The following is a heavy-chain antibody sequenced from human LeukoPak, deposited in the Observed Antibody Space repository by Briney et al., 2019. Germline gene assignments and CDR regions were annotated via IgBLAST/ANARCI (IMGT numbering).Heavy chain of an antibody. CDR3: ARVRDYDFWSGYYSSYYFDY. J-gene: IGHJ4*02. V-gene: IGHV1-8*02. D-gene: IGHD3-3*01. CDR2: MNPNSGNT. CDR1: GYTFTSYD. Sequence: ASVKVSCKASGYTFTSYDINWVRQATGQGLEWMGWMNPNSGNTGYAQKFQGRVTMTTDTSTSTAYMELRSLRSDDTAVYYCARVRDYDFWSGYYSSYYFDYWGQGTLVTVSS.